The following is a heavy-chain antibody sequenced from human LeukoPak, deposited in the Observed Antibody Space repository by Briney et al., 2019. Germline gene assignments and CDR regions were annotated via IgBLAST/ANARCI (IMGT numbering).Heavy chain of an antibody. CDR3: AKILGTTWDYFDY. D-gene: IGHD1-26*01. Sequence: GGSLRLSCAASGFTFSSYAMSWVRQAPGKGLEWVSGISDSGGSTYYADSVKGRFTISRDNSKNTLYLQMNSLRAEDTAVYYCAKILGTTWDYFDYWGQGTLVTVSS. CDR1: GFTFSSYA. J-gene: IGHJ4*02. V-gene: IGHV3-23*01. CDR2: ISDSGGST.